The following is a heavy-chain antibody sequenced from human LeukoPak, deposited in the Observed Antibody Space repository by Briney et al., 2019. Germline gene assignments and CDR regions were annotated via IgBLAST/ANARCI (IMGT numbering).Heavy chain of an antibody. CDR1: GYTFTGYY. CDR2: INPNSGGT. D-gene: IGHD4-17*01. J-gene: IGHJ4*02. CDR3: ARISTVTPGVGVY. Sequence: ASVKVSCKASGYTFTGYYMHWVRQAPGQGLEWMGWINPNSGGTNYAQKFQGRVTMTRDTSISTAYMELSRLRSDDTAVYYCARISTVTPGVGVYWGQGTLVTVSS. V-gene: IGHV1-2*02.